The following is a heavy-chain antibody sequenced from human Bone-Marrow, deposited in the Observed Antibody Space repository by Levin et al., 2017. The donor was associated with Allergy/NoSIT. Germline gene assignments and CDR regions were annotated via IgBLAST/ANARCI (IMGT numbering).Heavy chain of an antibody. CDR3: AKGERWLPLDY. V-gene: IGHV3-30*18. J-gene: IGHJ4*02. CDR2: ISYDGKNA. Sequence: GESLKISCAASGFTFSSSGMHWVRQAPGKGPEWVAAISYDGKNAFYGDSVRGRFIISRDNSKSTLSLQLNSLRVEDTAVYYCAKGERWLPLDYWGQGTLVTVSS. CDR1: GFTFSSSG. D-gene: IGHD5-24*01.